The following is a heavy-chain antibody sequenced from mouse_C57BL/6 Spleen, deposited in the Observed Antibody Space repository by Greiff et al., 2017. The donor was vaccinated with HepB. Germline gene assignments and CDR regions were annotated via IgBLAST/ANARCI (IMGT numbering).Heavy chain of an antibody. CDR2: INPNNGGT. D-gene: IGHD2-4*01. V-gene: IGHV1-22*01. CDR1: GYTFTDYN. Sequence: VQLQQSGPELVKPGASVKMSCKASGYTFTDYNMHWVKQSHGKSLEWIGYINPNNGGTSYNQKFKGKATLTVNKSSSTAYMELRSLTSEVSAVYYCARKPLHYYDYVEAYGYAMDYWGPGTSVTVSS. CDR3: ARKPLHYYDYVEAYGYAMDY. J-gene: IGHJ4*01.